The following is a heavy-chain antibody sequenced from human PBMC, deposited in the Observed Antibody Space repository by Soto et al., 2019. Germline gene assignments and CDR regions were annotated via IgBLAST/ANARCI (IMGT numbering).Heavy chain of an antibody. CDR3: ARVRGDNWNDWSMYF. CDR2: TRNKPKSYTT. Sequence: EVQLVESGGGLVQPGGSLRLSCAASGFTFSDPYMDWVRQAPGKGLEWVGRTRNKPKSYTTEYAASVKGRFIVSRDDSENSVYLQMDSLKTEDTAVYYCARVRGDNWNDWSMYFWGQGTLVTVSS. J-gene: IGHJ4*02. CDR1: GFTFSDPY. V-gene: IGHV3-72*01. D-gene: IGHD1-20*01.